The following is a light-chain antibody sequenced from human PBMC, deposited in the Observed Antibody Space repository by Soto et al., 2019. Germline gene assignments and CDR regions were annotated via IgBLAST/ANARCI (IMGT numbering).Light chain of an antibody. CDR1: SSNIGSNN. Sequence: QSVLTQTPSASGTPGQRVNFSCSGSSSNIGSNNVNWYQQLPGTAPKLLIYSNNQRPSGVPDRFSGSKSGTSASLAISGLQSEDEADYYCEAWDDSLNGVVFGGGTKLTVL. CDR3: EAWDDSLNGVV. CDR2: SNN. V-gene: IGLV1-44*01. J-gene: IGLJ2*01.